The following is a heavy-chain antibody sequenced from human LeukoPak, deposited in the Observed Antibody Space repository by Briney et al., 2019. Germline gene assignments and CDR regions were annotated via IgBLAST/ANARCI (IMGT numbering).Heavy chain of an antibody. CDR1: GFIFSNYG. D-gene: IGHD6-13*01. CDR3: AKEGHGGSSWPYYFDY. V-gene: IGHV3-30*18. J-gene: IGHJ4*02. CDR2: ISYDGSNK. Sequence: GRSLRLSCAASGFIFSNYGMYGVRHAPGKGLEWVAVISYDGSNKYYADSVKGRFTISRDNSKYTLSLQMNSLRAEDTAVYYCAKEGHGGSSWPYYFDYWGQGTLVTVSS.